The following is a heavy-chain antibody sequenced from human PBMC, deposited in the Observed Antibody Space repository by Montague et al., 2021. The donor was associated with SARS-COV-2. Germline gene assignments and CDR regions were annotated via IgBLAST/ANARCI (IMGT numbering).Heavy chain of an antibody. V-gene: IGHV4-34*01. CDR2: VNQSGSA. D-gene: IGHD3-22*01. CDR3: ARGLMTINMMVVIMTGASTWLDS. J-gene: IGHJ5*01. CDR1: GGCGSGDD. Sequence: SETLSLTCAGDGGCGSGDDWTWIGESTGEGLELVGEVNQSGSAKYKPSLKSRVTISVDTSKNQFSLKLSSVTAADTAVYYCARGLMTINMMVVIMTGASTWLDSWGQGTLVTVSP.